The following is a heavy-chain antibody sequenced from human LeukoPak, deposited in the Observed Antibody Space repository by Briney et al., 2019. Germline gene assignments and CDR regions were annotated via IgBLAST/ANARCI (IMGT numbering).Heavy chain of an antibody. V-gene: IGHV4-4*07. CDR1: GASISSYY. D-gene: IGHD6-19*01. Sequence: KPSETLSLTCTVSGASISSYYWSWIRQPAGKGLEWIGRIYTSGSTNYNPSLNSRITMSIDTSKNQFSLKLSSVTAADTAVYYCARYSSGWSIDNGQFDHWGQGTLVTVFS. CDR2: IYTSGST. CDR3: ARYSSGWSIDNGQFDH. J-gene: IGHJ4*02.